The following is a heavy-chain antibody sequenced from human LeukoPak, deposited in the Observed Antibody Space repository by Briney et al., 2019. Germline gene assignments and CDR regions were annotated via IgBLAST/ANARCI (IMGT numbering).Heavy chain of an antibody. Sequence: ASVKVSCKASGYTLTRFGISWVRLAPGQGLEWLGWTNFSNGDSNTAEKVQDRVTLTADTSTSTAYMELRSLRSDDTAVYYCATFPHPYYYYMDVWGTGTTVTVSS. CDR1: GYTLTRFG. D-gene: IGHD3-3*02. J-gene: IGHJ6*03. CDR3: ATFPHPYYYYMDV. V-gene: IGHV1-18*01. CDR2: TNFSNGDS.